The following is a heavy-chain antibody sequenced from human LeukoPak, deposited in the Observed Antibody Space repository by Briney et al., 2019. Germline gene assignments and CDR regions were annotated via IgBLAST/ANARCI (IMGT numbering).Heavy chain of an antibody. J-gene: IGHJ4*02. CDR3: ARGKASQFTNYFYY. D-gene: IGHD3-3*01. V-gene: IGHV1-18*01. CDR1: GYTFTTYG. Sequence: ASVKDSCKASGYTFTTYGISWVRQAPGQGLEWMGWISAYNGNTHYAQKLQCRVTMTPDTSTSTAYMELRSLRSDDTAVYYCARGKASQFTNYFYYWGQGTLVTVSS. CDR2: ISAYNGNT.